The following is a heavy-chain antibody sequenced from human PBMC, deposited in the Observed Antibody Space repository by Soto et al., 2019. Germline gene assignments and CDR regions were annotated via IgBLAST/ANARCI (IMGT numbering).Heavy chain of an antibody. CDR1: RFSLDHYG. D-gene: IGHD3-10*02. CDR3: AKDIRGVFMFFFFDV. CDR2: ISWNIGTI. Sequence: GGSPRLSCAASRFSLDHYGMHWVRQAPGKGLEWVSGISWNIGTIGYADSVKGRFTISRDNATNSLYLQMSSRRAESTAWYYFAKDIRGVFMFFFFDV. V-gene: IGHV3-9*01. J-gene: IGHJ3*01.